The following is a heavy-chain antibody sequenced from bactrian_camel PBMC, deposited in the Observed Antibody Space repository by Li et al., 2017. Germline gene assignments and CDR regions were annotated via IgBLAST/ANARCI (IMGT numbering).Heavy chain of an antibody. V-gene: IGHV3S40*01. D-gene: IGHD7*01. CDR1: GYTGDIFC. J-gene: IGHJ4*01. CDR2: ISSGGGNT. CDR3: TSGYWCDMTY. Sequence: VESGGGSVQAGGSLRLSCAVSGYTGDIFCMSWVRQAPGKVLECVSGISSGGGNTHFTDSVKGRFTISRDNAKNTLYLQLNSLQTEDTAMYYCTSGYWCDMTYRGQGTQVTVS.